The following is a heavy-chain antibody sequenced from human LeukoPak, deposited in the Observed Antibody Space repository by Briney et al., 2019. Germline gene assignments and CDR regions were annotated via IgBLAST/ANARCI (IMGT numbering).Heavy chain of an antibody. CDR1: GFTFSSYA. V-gene: IGHV3-30-3*01. CDR2: ISYDGSNK. Sequence: GGSLRLSCAASGFTFSSYAMHWVRQAPGKGLEWVAVISYDGSNKYYADSVKGRFTISRDNSKNTLYLQMNSLRAEDTAVYYCARAGVTIPFDYWGQGTLVTVSS. J-gene: IGHJ4*02. CDR3: ARAGVTIPFDY. D-gene: IGHD2-2*01.